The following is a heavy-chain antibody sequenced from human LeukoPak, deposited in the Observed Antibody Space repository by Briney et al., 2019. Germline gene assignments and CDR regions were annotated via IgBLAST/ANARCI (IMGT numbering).Heavy chain of an antibody. D-gene: IGHD4-17*01. CDR3: ARDLYGLSVTTYYDYYYMDV. CDR2: SNPNSGGT. CDR1: GYTFTSYN. V-gene: IGHV1-2*06. Sequence: ASVKVSCKASGYTFTSYNMHWVRQAPGQGLEWMGRSNPNSGGTNYAQKFQARVTMTRDTSISTAYMELSSLRSDDTAVYYCARDLYGLSVTTYYDYYYMDVWGKGTTVTVSS. J-gene: IGHJ6*03.